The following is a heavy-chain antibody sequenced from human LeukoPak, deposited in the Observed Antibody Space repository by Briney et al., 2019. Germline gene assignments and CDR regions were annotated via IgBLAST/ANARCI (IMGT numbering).Heavy chain of an antibody. D-gene: IGHD5-18*01. CDR3: ARDRVRIQLWPTFDY. V-gene: IGHV3-48*03. J-gene: IGHJ4*02. CDR2: ISSSGSTI. Sequence: GPLSLSCAASGFTFSSYEMNWVRQAPGKGLEWVSYISSSGSTIYYADSVKGRFTISRDNAKNSLYLQMNSLRAEDTAVYYCARDRVRIQLWPTFDYWGQGTLVTVSS. CDR1: GFTFSSYE.